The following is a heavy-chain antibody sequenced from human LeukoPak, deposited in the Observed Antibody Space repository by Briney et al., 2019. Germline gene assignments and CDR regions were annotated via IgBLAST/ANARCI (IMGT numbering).Heavy chain of an antibody. V-gene: IGHV1-46*01. J-gene: IGHJ5*02. CDR3: ARDPNIVVVPAANWFDP. CDR2: INPSGGST. D-gene: IGHD2-2*01. Sequence: ASVKVSCKASGYTFTSYYMHWVRHAPGQGLEWMGIINPSGGSTSYAQKFQGRVTMTRDTSTSTVYMELSSLRSEDTAVYYCARDPNIVVVPAANWFDPWGQGTLVTVSS. CDR1: GYTFTSYY.